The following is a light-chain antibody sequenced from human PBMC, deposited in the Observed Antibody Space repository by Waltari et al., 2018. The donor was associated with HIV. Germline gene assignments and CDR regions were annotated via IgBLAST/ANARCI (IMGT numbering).Light chain of an antibody. CDR1: SRAVGAYNF. CDR3: CSYTDAYTYVM. CDR2: DVN. J-gene: IGLJ3*02. Sequence: QSALTQPRSMSGSPGQSVTLSCRGTSRAVGAYNFVSWYQQHPGKAPNRMIYDVNKRPSGVPDRFSGSKFGNTASLTISGLQAEDEADYYCCSYTDAYTYVMFGGGTKLTVL. V-gene: IGLV2-11*01.